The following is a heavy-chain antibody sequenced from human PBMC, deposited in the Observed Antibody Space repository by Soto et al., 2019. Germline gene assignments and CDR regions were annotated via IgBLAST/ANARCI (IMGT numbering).Heavy chain of an antibody. Sequence: GESLKISCAASGFTFSSYAMSWVRQAPGKGLEWVSAISGSGGSTYYADSVKGRFTISRDNSKNTLYLQMNSLRAEDTAVYYCAKMRSSWYDYFDYWGQGTLVTVSS. CDR3: AKMRSSWYDYFDY. J-gene: IGHJ4*02. V-gene: IGHV3-23*01. D-gene: IGHD6-13*01. CDR1: GFTFSSYA. CDR2: ISGSGGST.